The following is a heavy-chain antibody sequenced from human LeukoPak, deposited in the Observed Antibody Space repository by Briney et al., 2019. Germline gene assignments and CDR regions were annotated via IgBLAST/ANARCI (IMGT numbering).Heavy chain of an antibody. CDR3: ARRWEGYSSSSVFDY. CDR1: GGSINNYY. CDR2: IYYSGST. J-gene: IGHJ4*02. V-gene: IGHV4-59*08. D-gene: IGHD6-6*01. Sequence: PSETLSLTCTVSGGSINNYYWSWIRQPPGKGLEWIGYIYYSGSTDYNPSLKSRVTISVDTSKNQFSLKLSSATAADTAVYYCARRWEGYSSSSVFDYWGQGTLVTVSS.